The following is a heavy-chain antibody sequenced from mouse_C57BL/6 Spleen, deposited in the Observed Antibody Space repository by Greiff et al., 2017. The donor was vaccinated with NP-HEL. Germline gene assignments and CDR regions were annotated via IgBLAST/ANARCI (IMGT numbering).Heavy chain of an antibody. CDR1: GFTFSDYG. CDR3: VELGPFAY. CDR2: ISSGSSTI. Sequence: EVKLVESGGGLVKPGGSLKLSCAASGFTFSDYGMHWVRQAPEKGLEWVAYISSGSSTIYYADTVKGRFTISRDNAKNTLFLQMTSLRSEDTAMYYCVELGPFAYWGQGTLVTVSA. V-gene: IGHV5-17*01. D-gene: IGHD4-1*01. J-gene: IGHJ3*01.